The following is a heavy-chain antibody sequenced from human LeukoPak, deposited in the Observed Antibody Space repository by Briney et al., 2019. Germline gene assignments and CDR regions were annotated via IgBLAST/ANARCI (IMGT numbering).Heavy chain of an antibody. J-gene: IGHJ4*02. D-gene: IGHD3-22*01. Sequence: GGSLRLSCAASGFTFSSYSMNWVRQAPGKGLEWVSVIYTAGNTYYADSVKGRFTISRDDSKNTLYLQMNSLRAEDTAVYYCARGTYHYDNSGHYPISFDCWGQGTLVTVSS. CDR2: IYTAGNT. CDR1: GFTFSSYS. V-gene: IGHV3-53*01. CDR3: ARGTYHYDNSGHYPISFDC.